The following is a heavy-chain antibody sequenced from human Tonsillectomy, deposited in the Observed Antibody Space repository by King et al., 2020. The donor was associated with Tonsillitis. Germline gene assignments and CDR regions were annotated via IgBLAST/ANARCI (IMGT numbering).Heavy chain of an antibody. D-gene: IGHD6-13*01. CDR2: INPNSGGT. CDR3: ARVIAAAGGFYYNGMDI. V-gene: IGHV1-2*02. Sequence: QLVQSGAGVKKPGASVKVSCKASGYTFTGYYIHWVRQAPGQGLEWMGWINPNSGGTNYAQKFQGRVTMTRDTSIITTYMELSRLRSDDTAVYYCARVIAAAGGFYYNGMDIWGQGTTVTVSS. J-gene: IGHJ6*02. CDR1: GYTFTGYY.